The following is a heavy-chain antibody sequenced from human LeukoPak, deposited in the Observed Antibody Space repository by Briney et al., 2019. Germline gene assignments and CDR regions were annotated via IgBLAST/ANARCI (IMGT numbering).Heavy chain of an antibody. J-gene: IGHJ3*02. CDR3: AKESSIFGVVCYAFDI. CDR2: ISYDGSNK. D-gene: IGHD3-3*01. CDR1: GFSFSSYG. V-gene: IGHV3-30*18. Sequence: PGRSLRLSCAASGFSFSSYGMHWVRQAPGKGLEWGAVISYDGSNKYYADSVKGRFTISRDNSKNTLYLQMNSLRAEDTAVYYCAKESSIFGVVCYAFDIWGQGTMVTVSS.